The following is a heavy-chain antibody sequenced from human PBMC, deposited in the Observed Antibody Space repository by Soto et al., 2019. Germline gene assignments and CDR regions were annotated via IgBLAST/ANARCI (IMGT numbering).Heavy chain of an antibody. CDR2: VSPPFRTS. D-gene: IGHD3-10*01. J-gene: IGHJ6*02. Sequence: QVQLVQSGAEVKKPGSSVKVSCKTSGVSFNNNGIGWVRQAPGHGLEWMGGVSPPFRTSNYARKFQGRILNNADASTGTVNMELSSLTSEDTAQYYCARVLYYGSGSYSPYGMDVWGQGTTVTVSS. CDR1: GVSFNNNG. V-gene: IGHV1-69*01. CDR3: ARVLYYGSGSYSPYGMDV.